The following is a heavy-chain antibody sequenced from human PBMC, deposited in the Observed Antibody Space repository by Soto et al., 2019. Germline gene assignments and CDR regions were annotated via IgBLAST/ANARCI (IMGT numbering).Heavy chain of an antibody. CDR1: GDSINNGAYY. CDR3: ARDSTHYYGSGSSPDDAFDV. J-gene: IGHJ3*01. V-gene: IGHV4-31*03. CDR2: ISYSGST. D-gene: IGHD3-10*01. Sequence: SETLSLTCSVSGDSINNGAYYWSWIRQHPGKGLEWIGFISYSGSTYYNPSLKSRLTISLDKSKNHFSLRLSSVTAADTAVYYCARDSTHYYGSGSSPDDAFDVWGQGTMVTVS.